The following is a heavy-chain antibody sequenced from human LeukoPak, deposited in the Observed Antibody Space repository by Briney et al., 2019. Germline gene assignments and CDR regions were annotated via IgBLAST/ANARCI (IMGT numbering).Heavy chain of an antibody. D-gene: IGHD4-17*01. J-gene: IGHJ4*02. CDR1: GGSISGYY. V-gene: IGHV4-59*01. Sequence: SETLSLTCTVSGGSISGYYWSWIRQPPGKGLEYIGYIYYSGSTNYNPSPKSRVTISVDTSKNQFSLKLNSVTAADTAVYYCARMAPYGDYLHDYWGQGTLVTVSS. CDR3: ARMAPYGDYLHDY. CDR2: IYYSGST.